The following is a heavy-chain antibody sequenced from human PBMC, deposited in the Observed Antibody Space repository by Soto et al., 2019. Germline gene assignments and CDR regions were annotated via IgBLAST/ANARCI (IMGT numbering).Heavy chain of an antibody. CDR1: GFTFDDYA. J-gene: IGHJ4*02. Sequence: EVQLVESGGGLVQPGRSLRLSCAASGFTFDDYAMHWVRQAPGKGLEWVSGISGSGGSTYYADSVKGRFTISRDNSKNTMYLQMNSLRAEDTAVYYCAKDKGYCSGGSCYTGPFDYWGQGTLVTVCS. CDR3: AKDKGYCSGGSCYTGPFDY. V-gene: IGHV3-23*04. D-gene: IGHD2-15*01. CDR2: ISGSGGST.